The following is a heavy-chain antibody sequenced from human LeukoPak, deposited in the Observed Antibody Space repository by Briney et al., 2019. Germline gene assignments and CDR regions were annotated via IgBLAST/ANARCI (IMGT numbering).Heavy chain of an antibody. CDR2: IYSSGST. CDR3: ARAIVGEPRGAFDI. D-gene: IGHD1-26*01. Sequence: SETLSLTCTVSGGSISSSSYYWSWIRQPAGKGLEWIGRIYSSGSTNDNPSLRSRVTMSVDTSKIQFSLRLSSVTAADTAVYYCARAIVGEPRGAFDIWGQGTMVTVSS. CDR1: GGSISSSSYY. J-gene: IGHJ3*02. V-gene: IGHV4-61*02.